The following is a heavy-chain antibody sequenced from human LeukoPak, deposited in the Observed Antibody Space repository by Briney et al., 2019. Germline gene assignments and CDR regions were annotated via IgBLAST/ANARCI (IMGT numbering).Heavy chain of an antibody. CDR1: GFTFSSYA. D-gene: IGHD1-26*01. J-gene: IGHJ5*02. V-gene: IGHV3-30-3*01. CDR3: ARGSYSGSYARAPRWGNWFDP. CDR2: ISYDGSNK. Sequence: GGSLRLSCAASGFTFSSYAMHWVRQAPGKGLEWVAVISYDGSNKYYADSVKGRFTISRDNSKNTLYLQMNSLRAEDTAVYYCARGSYSGSYARAPRWGNWFDPWGQGTLVTVSS.